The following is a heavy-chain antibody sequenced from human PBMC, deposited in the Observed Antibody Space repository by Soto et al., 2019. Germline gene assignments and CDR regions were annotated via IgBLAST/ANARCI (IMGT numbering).Heavy chain of an antibody. CDR3: VKDRRPYIAAAEFDY. CDR1: GFTFSSYS. Sequence: GGSLRLSCSASGFTFSSYSMHWVRQAPGKGLECVSAISSNGGSTYYADSGKGRFTISRDNSKNTLYLQMGSLRAEDTAVYYCVKDRRPYIAAAEFDYWGQGTLVTVSS. D-gene: IGHD6-13*01. V-gene: IGHV3-64D*08. J-gene: IGHJ4*02. CDR2: ISSNGGST.